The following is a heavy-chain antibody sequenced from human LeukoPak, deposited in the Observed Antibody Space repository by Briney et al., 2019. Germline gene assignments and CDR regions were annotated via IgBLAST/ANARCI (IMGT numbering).Heavy chain of an antibody. CDR2: IIPIFGTA. J-gene: IGHJ5*02. V-gene: IGHV1-69*06. D-gene: IGHD2-2*01. CDR1: GGTFSSYA. CDR3: ASQPAAVNNWFDP. Sequence: GASVKVSCKASGGTFSSYAISWVQQAPGQGLEWMGGIIPIFGTANYAQKFQGRVTITADKSTSTAYMELSSLRSEDMAVYYCASQPAAVNNWFDPWGQGTLVTVSS.